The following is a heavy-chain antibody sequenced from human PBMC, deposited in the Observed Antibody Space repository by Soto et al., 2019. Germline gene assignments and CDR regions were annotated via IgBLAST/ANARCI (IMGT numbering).Heavy chain of an antibody. CDR1: GFTFGTYA. D-gene: IGHD3-16*01. Sequence: EVQLLESGGGLVQPGGSLRLSCAASGFTFGTYAMKWLRQAPGRGLECVSFISGSGRTTYYAESVKGRFTVSRDNSKSTMYLQMNSLRAEDTAQYYCEKFRGPSYSYYYMDVWGKGTTVTVSS. CDR3: EKFRGPSYSYYYMDV. CDR2: ISGSGRTT. V-gene: IGHV3-23*01. J-gene: IGHJ6*03.